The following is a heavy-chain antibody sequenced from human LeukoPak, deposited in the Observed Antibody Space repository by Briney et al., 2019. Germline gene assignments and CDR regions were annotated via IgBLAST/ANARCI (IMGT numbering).Heavy chain of an antibody. CDR1: GGSISSYY. CDR2: IYTSGST. CDR3: ARGGYCSSTSCYGPWAFDI. Sequence: SETLSLTCTVSGGSISSYYWSWIRQPAGKGLEWIGRIYTSGSTNYNPSLKSRVTMSVDTSKNQFSLKLSSVTAADTAVYYCARGGYCSSTSCYGPWAFDIWGQGTMVTVSS. V-gene: IGHV4-4*07. J-gene: IGHJ3*02. D-gene: IGHD2-2*01.